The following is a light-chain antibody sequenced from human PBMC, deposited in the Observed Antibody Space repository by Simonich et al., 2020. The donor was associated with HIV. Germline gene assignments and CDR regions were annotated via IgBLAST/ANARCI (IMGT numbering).Light chain of an antibody. CDR3: QQYYSNPLA. CDR2: WAS. Sequence: DIVMTQSPDSLAVSLGERATINCKSSQSVLFSSNNKNYLAWYQQKPGQPPKLLIYWASTRESGVPDRFSGSGSGTDFTLTISSLHSEDVAVYYCQQYYSNPLAFGQGTKVEIK. V-gene: IGKV4-1*01. CDR1: QSVLFSSNNKNY. J-gene: IGKJ1*01.